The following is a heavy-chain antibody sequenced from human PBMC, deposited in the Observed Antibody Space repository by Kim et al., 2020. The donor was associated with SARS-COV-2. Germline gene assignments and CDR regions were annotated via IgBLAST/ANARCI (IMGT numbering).Heavy chain of an antibody. CDR1: GFTFSNGL. CDR3: TTPLWFGELLSDY. CDR2: IKSKTDGGTT. V-gene: IGHV3-15*01. Sequence: GGSLRLSCTASGFTFSNGLMIWVRQAPGKGLEWVGRIKSKTDGGTTDYAAPVKGRFTISRDDSKNTLYLQMNSLKTEDTAVYYCTTPLWFGELLSDYWGQGTLVTVSS. D-gene: IGHD3-10*01. J-gene: IGHJ4*02.